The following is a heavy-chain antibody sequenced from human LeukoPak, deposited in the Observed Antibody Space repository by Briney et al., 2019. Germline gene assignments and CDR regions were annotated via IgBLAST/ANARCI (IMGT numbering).Heavy chain of an antibody. CDR1: GYAFTSYG. D-gene: IGHD3-10*01. V-gene: IGHV1-18*01. J-gene: IGHJ6*03. CDR3: ARDPGSGSYYYMDV. Sequence: GASVKVSCKAPGYAFTSYGISWVRQAPGQGLEWMGWISAYNGNTNYAQKLQGRVTMTTDTSTSTAYMELRSLRSDDTAVYYCARDPGSGSYYYMDVWGKGTTVTVSS. CDR2: ISAYNGNT.